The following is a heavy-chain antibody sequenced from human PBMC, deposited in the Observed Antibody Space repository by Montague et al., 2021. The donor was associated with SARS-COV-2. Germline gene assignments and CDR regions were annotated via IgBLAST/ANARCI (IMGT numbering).Heavy chain of an antibody. CDR3: ASSPPGIAAAGTVAAFDI. CDR2: IYYSGST. J-gene: IGHJ3*02. Sequence: SETLSLTCAVYGGSFNGYYWSWIRQPPRKGLEWIGSIYYSGSTYYNPSLKSRVTISVDTSKNQFPLKLSPVTAADTAVYYCASSPPGIAAAGTVAAFDIWGQGTMVTVSS. V-gene: IGHV4-34*01. CDR1: GGSFNGYY. D-gene: IGHD6-13*01.